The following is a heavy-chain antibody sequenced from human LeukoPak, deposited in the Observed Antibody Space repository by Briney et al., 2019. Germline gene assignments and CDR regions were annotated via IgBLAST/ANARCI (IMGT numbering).Heavy chain of an antibody. V-gene: IGHV3-7*03. J-gene: IGHJ4*02. Sequence: PGGSLRLSCAASGFTFSTYWMSWVRQAPGKGLELVANIKQDGSEKYYVDSVKGRFTISRDNAKNSLYLQVNSLRAEDTAVYYCAREARFALPVVGSGDYWGQGTLVTVSS. CDR1: GFTFSTYW. CDR3: AREARFALPVVGSGDY. CDR2: IKQDGSEK. D-gene: IGHD6-19*01.